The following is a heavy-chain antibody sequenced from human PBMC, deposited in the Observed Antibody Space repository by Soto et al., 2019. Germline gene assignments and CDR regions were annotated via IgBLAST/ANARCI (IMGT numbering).Heavy chain of an antibody. Sequence: ASVKVSCKASGYTFTGYYMHWVLQAPGQGLEWMGWINPNSGGTNYARKFQGWVTMTRDTSISTAYMELSRLRSDDTAVYYCARDGDPYSSSWYSVMGYYYYYGMDVWGQGTTVTVSS. CDR1: GYTFTGYY. CDR3: ARDGDPYSSSWYSVMGYYYYYGMDV. J-gene: IGHJ6*02. V-gene: IGHV1-2*04. D-gene: IGHD6-13*01. CDR2: INPNSGGT.